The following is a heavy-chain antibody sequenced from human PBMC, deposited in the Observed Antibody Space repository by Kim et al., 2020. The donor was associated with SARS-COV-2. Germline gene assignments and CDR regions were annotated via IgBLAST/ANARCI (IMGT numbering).Heavy chain of an antibody. Sequence: GGSLRLSCAASGFTVSSNYMSWVRQAPGKGLEWVSVIYSGGSTYYADSVKGRFTISRHNSKNTLYLQMNSLRAEDTAVYYCARINLYDIDGYNSYYYYYGMDVWGQGTTVTVSS. J-gene: IGHJ6*02. V-gene: IGHV3-53*04. CDR1: GFTVSSNY. D-gene: IGHD5-12*01. CDR2: IYSGGST. CDR3: ARINLYDIDGYNSYYYYYGMDV.